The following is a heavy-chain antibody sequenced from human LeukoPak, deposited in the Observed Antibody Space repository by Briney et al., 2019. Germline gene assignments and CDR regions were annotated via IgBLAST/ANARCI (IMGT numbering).Heavy chain of an antibody. D-gene: IGHD6-19*01. CDR1: GYTFTSYY. CDR2: VIPRSGST. J-gene: IGHJ4*02. V-gene: IGHV1-46*01. Sequence: ASVKVSCKASGYTFTSYYIHWVRQAPGQGLEWMGIVIPRSGSTTYAQKFQGRLTMTRDMSTTTVYMELSSLTSEDTAVYYCARDFIFGAVAGDFDSWGQGTLVTVSS. CDR3: ARDFIFGAVAGDFDS.